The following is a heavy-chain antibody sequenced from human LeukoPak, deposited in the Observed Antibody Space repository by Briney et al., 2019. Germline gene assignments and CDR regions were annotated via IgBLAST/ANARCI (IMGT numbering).Heavy chain of an antibody. CDR2: ISGSGGST. D-gene: IGHD5-18*01. CDR1: GFTFSSYA. Sequence: GGSLRLSCAASGFTFSSYAMSWVRQAPGKGLEWVSAISGSGGSTYYADSVKGRFTVSRDNSKNTLYLQMNSLRVEDTAVYYCAKDDRGYSYGSSLDPWGQGTLVTVSS. V-gene: IGHV3-23*01. CDR3: AKDDRGYSYGSSLDP. J-gene: IGHJ5*02.